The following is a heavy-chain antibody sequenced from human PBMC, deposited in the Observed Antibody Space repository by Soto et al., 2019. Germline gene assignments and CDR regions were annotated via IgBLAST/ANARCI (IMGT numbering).Heavy chain of an antibody. CDR2: ISSSTNTI. CDR1: GFTFSSYS. J-gene: IGHJ6*02. Sequence: GGSMRLSCAASGFTFSSYSMNWVRQAPGKGLEWVSSISSSTNTIYYADSVKGRFTISRDNAKNSLYLQMNSLRDEDTAVYYCARAKYTDNYRYYYYGMDVWGQGTTVTVSS. V-gene: IGHV3-48*02. D-gene: IGHD4-4*01. CDR3: ARAKYTDNYRYYYYGMDV.